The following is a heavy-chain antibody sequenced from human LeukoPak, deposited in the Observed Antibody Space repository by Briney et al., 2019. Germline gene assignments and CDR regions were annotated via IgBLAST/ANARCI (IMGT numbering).Heavy chain of an antibody. Sequence: GGSLRLSCAASGFTVTSNYMSWVRQAPGKGLEWVSVIYSGENTDYADSVKGRFTVSRDNSKNTMYLQMNRLRVEDTAVYYCARGSRWSGYYLGYWGQGIVVTVSS. CDR3: ARGSRWSGYYLGY. V-gene: IGHV3-53*01. CDR1: GFTVTSNY. CDR2: IYSGENT. J-gene: IGHJ4*02. D-gene: IGHD3-3*01.